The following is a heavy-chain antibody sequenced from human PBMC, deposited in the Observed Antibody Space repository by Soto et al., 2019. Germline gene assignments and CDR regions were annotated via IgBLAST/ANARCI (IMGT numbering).Heavy chain of an antibody. V-gene: IGHV1-2*04. CDR1: GYTFTGYY. CDR3: ARHRDVGDQDSFDYYGMDV. CDR2: INPNSGGT. D-gene: IGHD3-10*02. Sequence: ASVKVSCKASGYTFTGYYMHWVRQAPGQGLEWMGWINPNSGGTNYAQKFQGWVTMTRDTSISTAYMELSRLRSDDTAVYYCARHRDVGDQDSFDYYGMDVWGQGTTVTVS. J-gene: IGHJ6*02.